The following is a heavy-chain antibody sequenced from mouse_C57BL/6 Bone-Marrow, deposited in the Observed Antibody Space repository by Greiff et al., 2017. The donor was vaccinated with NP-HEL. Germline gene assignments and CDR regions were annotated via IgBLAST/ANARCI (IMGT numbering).Heavy chain of an antibody. D-gene: IGHD2-5*01. CDR3: ARHSAYYSKTWFAY. J-gene: IGHJ3*01. Sequence: EVNLVESGGGLVKPGGSLKLSCAASGFTFSSYTMSWVRQTPEKRLEWVATISGGGGNTYYPDSVKGRFTISRDNAKNTLYLQMSSLRSEDTALYYCARHSAYYSKTWFAYWGQGTLVTVSA. CDR1: GFTFSSYT. CDR2: ISGGGGNT. V-gene: IGHV5-9*01.